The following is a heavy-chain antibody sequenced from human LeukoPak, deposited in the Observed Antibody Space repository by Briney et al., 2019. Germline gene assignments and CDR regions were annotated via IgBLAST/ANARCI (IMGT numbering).Heavy chain of an antibody. J-gene: IGHJ4*02. D-gene: IGHD1-26*01. Sequence: SETLSLTCTVSGDSISSYYWSWIRQPAGKGLEWIGRINTSGSTNYNPSLKSRFTMSVNTSKNQFSLKLSSVTAADTAVYYCARASLGSYYYFDYWGQGTLVTVSS. CDR3: ARASLGSYYYFDY. CDR1: GDSISSYY. V-gene: IGHV4-4*07. CDR2: INTSGST.